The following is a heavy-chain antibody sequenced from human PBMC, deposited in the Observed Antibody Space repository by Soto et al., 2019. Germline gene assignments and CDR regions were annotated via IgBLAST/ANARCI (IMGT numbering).Heavy chain of an antibody. D-gene: IGHD6-19*01. CDR3: ARENGHMGMSVAALDY. Sequence: QVQLQESGPGVVKPSGTLSLTCAVSGDSISSNNWWTWVRQPPGKGLAWVGEVHHRGSTNYAPSLRGRVAISLPQSTNQFSRMLTSVTAADTAVYYCARENGHMGMSVAALDYWGQGIPVSVSS. J-gene: IGHJ4*02. CDR1: GDSISSNNW. V-gene: IGHV4-4*02. CDR2: VHHRGST.